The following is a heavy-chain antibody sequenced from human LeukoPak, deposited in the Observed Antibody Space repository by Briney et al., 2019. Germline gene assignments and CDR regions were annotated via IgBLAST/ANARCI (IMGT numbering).Heavy chain of an antibody. D-gene: IGHD2-2*01. CDR2: IIPIFGTA. CDR1: GGTFSRLA. J-gene: IGHJ6*03. V-gene: IGHV1-69*01. CDR3: ALIRYCSSTSCYCHYYYYMDV. Sequence: SVKVSCKASGGTFSRLAISWVRQAPGLGLEWMGGIIPIFGTANYAQKFQGRVTITADESTSTAYMELSSLRSKDTAVYYCALIRYCSSTSCYCHYYYYMDVWGKGTTVTVSS.